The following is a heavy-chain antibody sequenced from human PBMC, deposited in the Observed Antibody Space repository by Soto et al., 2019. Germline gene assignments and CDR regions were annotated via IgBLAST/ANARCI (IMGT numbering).Heavy chain of an antibody. J-gene: IGHJ4*02. V-gene: IGHV3-72*01. Sequence: LVESGGGLVQPGGSLRLSCAASGFTFSDHSMDWVRQAPGKGLEWVGRIRNKANSYTTEYAASVKGRFIISRDDSKNSLYLQMNSLKTEDTAVYYCARAGGSGSFLYYLDYWGQGTLVTVSS. CDR1: GFTFSDHS. CDR2: IRNKANSYTT. CDR3: ARAGGSGSFLYYLDY. D-gene: IGHD3-10*01.